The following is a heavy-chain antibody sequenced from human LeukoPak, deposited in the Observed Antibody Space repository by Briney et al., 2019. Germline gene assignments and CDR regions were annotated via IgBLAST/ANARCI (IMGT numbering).Heavy chain of an antibody. V-gene: IGHV3-30*04. Sequence: SGGSLRLSCAASGFTFSGYAMHWVRQAPGKGLEWVAVISYDGSNKYYADSMNGRFTISRDNAKNTLYLQMNSLRAEDTAVYYCARGGIYYDSSGYYMAFDYWGQGTLVTVSS. J-gene: IGHJ4*02. CDR1: GFTFSGYA. CDR2: ISYDGSNK. CDR3: ARGGIYYDSSGYYMAFDY. D-gene: IGHD3-22*01.